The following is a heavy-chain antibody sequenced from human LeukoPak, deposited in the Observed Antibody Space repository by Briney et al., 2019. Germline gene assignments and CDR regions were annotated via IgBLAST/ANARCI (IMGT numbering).Heavy chain of an antibody. CDR1: GFTFSDYN. J-gene: IGHJ6*02. CDR3: ARCSGGTCYSGAHSFYGMDV. CDR2: ISSSSDSI. Sequence: GGSLRLSCAASGFTFSDYNMNWVRQAPGKGLEWVSSISSSSDSIYYADSVKGRFTISRDNAKNSLYLQVNSLRAEDTAVYYCARCSGGTCYSGAHSFYGMDVWGQGTTVSVSS. V-gene: IGHV3-21*01. D-gene: IGHD2-15*01.